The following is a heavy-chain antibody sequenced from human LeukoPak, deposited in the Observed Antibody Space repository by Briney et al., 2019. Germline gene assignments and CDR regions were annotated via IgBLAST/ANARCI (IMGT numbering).Heavy chain of an antibody. CDR3: AREYFVTMVRGSAFDI. J-gene: IGHJ3*02. CDR2: INSDESST. V-gene: IGHV3-74*01. Sequence: PGGSLRLSCAASGFTFSSYWMHWVRQAPGKGLVWVSRINSDESSTSYADSVKGRFTISRDNAKNTLYLQMNSLRAEDTAVYYCAREYFVTMVRGSAFDIWGQGTMVTVSS. D-gene: IGHD3-10*01. CDR1: GFTFSSYW.